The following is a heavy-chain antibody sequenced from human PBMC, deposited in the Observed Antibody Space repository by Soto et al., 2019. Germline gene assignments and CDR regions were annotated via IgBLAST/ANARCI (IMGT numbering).Heavy chain of an antibody. V-gene: IGHV3-9*01. Sequence: PGVTLRLSCLSSGFTFEGHATHWVRQRTGQGLEWVSGISWNRDIIVYADSVKCRFTMCRDYVKNSLYLQLRSLRSEDTAAYHCETKIGLYDSWGNDEPGLYGCGPRRTVTIAS. J-gene: IGHJ6*01. CDR1: GFTFEGHA. CDR3: ETKIGLYDSWGNDEPGLYG. D-gene: IGHD3-3*01. CDR2: ISWNRDII.